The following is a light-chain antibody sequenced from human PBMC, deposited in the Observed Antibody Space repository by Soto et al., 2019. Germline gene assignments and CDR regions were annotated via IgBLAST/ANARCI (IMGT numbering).Light chain of an antibody. CDR3: QHYIKWPPT. V-gene: IGKV3-15*01. CDR1: QSVSNF. J-gene: IGKJ1*01. Sequence: EIVMTQSPATLSVSPGERATLSCRASQSVSNFLAWYQQKPGQAPRLLIYGASTRATGIPARFSGGGSGTDFTLTISSLQSEDFAVYYCQHYIKWPPTFGQGTKVDIK. CDR2: GAS.